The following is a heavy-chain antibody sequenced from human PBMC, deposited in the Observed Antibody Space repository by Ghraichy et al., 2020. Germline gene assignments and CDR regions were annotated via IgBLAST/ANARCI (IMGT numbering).Heavy chain of an antibody. Sequence: LSLTCAASGFTFSSYAMSWVRQAPGKGLEWVSAISGSGGSTYYADSVKGRFTISRDNSKNTLYLQMNSLRAEDTAVYYCAKEGTYHTPAYCGGDCYSPYYFDYWGQGTLVTVSS. V-gene: IGHV3-23*01. J-gene: IGHJ4*02. CDR2: ISGSGGST. CDR3: AKEGTYHTPAYCGGDCYSPYYFDY. D-gene: IGHD2-21*02. CDR1: GFTFSSYA.